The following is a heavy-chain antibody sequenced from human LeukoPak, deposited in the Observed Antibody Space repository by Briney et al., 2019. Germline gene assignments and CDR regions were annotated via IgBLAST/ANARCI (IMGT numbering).Heavy chain of an antibody. V-gene: IGHV3-23*01. CDR1: GFTFSSYG. CDR3: AKNRGAVAASYYFDY. J-gene: IGHJ4*02. D-gene: IGHD6-19*01. CDR2: ISGSGGST. Sequence: GGSLRLSCAASGFTFSSYGMSWVRQAPGKGLEWVSAISGSGGSTYYADSVKGRFTISRDNSKNTLYLQMNSLRAEDTAVYYCAKNRGAVAASYYFDYWGQGTLVTVSS.